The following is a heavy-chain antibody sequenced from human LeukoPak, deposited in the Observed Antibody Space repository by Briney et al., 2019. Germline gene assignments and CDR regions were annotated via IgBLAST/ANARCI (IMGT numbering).Heavy chain of an antibody. CDR1: GGSISSYY. J-gene: IGHJ4*02. Sequence: SETLSLTCTVSGGSISSYYWSWIRQPPGKGLEWIGYIYYSGSTNYNPSLKSRVTISVDTSKNQFSLKLSSVTAADTAVYYCARIPNIHIPPDYWGQGTLVTVSS. V-gene: IGHV4-59*08. D-gene: IGHD2-21*01. CDR2: IYYSGST. CDR3: ARIPNIHIPPDY.